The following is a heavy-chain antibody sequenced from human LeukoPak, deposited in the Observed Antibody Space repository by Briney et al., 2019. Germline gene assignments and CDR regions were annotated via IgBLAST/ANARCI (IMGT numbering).Heavy chain of an antibody. CDR1: GFTFSSYA. CDR2: ISGSGGST. V-gene: IGHV3-23*01. D-gene: IGHD3-9*01. Sequence: GGSLRLSCAAPGFTFSSYAMSWVRQAPGKGLEWVSAISGSGGSTYYADSVKGRFTISRDNAKNSLYLQMNSLRAEDTAVYYCARDYDILTGYYDVWGQGTLVTVSS. CDR3: ARDYDILTGYYDV. J-gene: IGHJ4*02.